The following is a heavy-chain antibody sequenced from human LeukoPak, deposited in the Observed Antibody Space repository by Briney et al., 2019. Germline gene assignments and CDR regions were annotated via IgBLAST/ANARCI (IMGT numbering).Heavy chain of an antibody. CDR3: AKLYSYAYYYMDV. Sequence: GGSLRLSGAASGFTFSSYAMSWVRQAPGKGLEWVSAISGSGRSTYYADSVKGRFTISRDNSKNTLYLQMNNLRAEDTAVYYCAKLYSYAYYYMDVWGKGTTVTVSS. D-gene: IGHD5-18*01. CDR2: ISGSGRST. CDR1: GFTFSSYA. V-gene: IGHV3-23*01. J-gene: IGHJ6*03.